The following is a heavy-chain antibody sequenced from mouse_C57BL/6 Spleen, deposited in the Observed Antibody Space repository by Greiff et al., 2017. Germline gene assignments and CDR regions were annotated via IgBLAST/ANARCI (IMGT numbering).Heavy chain of an antibody. CDR3: ATYYGSSYAWFAY. J-gene: IGHJ3*01. V-gene: IGHV1-62-3*01. CDR2: IDPNSGST. CDR1: GYTFTSYW. Sequence: VQLQQPGAELVKPGASVKLSCKASGYTFTSYWMHWVKQRPGRGLEWIGRIDPNSGSTNYNEKFKSKATLTVDKSSSTAYMQLSSLTSEDSAVYYCATYYGSSYAWFAYWGQGTLVTVSA. D-gene: IGHD1-1*01.